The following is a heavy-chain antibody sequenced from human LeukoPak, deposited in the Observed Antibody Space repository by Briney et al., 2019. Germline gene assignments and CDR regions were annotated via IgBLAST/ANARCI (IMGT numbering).Heavy chain of an antibody. CDR3: ARTDILTGYYLEY. CDR2: IYYSGST. D-gene: IGHD3-9*01. V-gene: IGHV4-39*07. Sequence: SETLSLTCTVSGGSISSSSYYWGWIRQPPGKGLEWIGSIYYSGSTYYNPSLKSRVTISVDTSKNQFSLKLSSVTAADTAVYYCARTDILTGYYLEYWGQGTLVTVSS. J-gene: IGHJ4*02. CDR1: GGSISSSSYY.